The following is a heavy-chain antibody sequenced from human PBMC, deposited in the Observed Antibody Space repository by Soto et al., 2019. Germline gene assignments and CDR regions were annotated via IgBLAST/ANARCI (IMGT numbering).Heavy chain of an antibody. V-gene: IGHV3-23*01. J-gene: IGHJ6*02. Sequence: GGSLRLSCGASGFAFSSYAMSWFRQAPGKGLEWVSAISGSGGSTYYADSVKGRFTISRDNSKNTLYLQMNSLRAEDTAVYYCAKEVGTGYDFWSGYSKTYYYYGMDVWGQGTTVTVSS. CDR1: GFAFSSYA. D-gene: IGHD3-3*01. CDR3: AKEVGTGYDFWSGYSKTYYYYGMDV. CDR2: ISGSGGST.